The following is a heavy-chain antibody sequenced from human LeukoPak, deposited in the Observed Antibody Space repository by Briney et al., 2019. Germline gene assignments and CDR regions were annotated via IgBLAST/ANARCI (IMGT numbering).Heavy chain of an antibody. CDR3: ARVGRITMVRGLTFDY. V-gene: IGHV3-7*01. Sequence: GGSLRLSCAASGFTFSSYWMSWVRQAPGKGLEWVANIKQDGSEKYYVDSVKGRFTISRDNAKNSLYLQMNSLRAEDTAVYYCARVGRITMVRGLTFDYWGQGTLVTVSS. D-gene: IGHD3-10*01. J-gene: IGHJ4*02. CDR2: IKQDGSEK. CDR1: GFTFSSYW.